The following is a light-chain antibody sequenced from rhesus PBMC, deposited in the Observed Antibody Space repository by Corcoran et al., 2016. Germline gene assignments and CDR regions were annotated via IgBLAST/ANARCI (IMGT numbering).Light chain of an antibody. J-gene: IGKJ2*01. CDR1: QGISNA. CDR2: GAS. CDR3: QQGYSTPYS. V-gene: IGKV1-33*02. Sequence: DIQMSQSPSSLSAFVGDKVTITCRASQGISNALAWYKQKPRKAPKLLIYGASILESGVPSRFSGSRSGTDFTLTISSLQPEDFATYYCQQGYSTPYSFGQGTKVEIK.